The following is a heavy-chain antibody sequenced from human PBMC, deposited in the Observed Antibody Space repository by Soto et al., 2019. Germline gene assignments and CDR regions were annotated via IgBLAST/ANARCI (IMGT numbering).Heavy chain of an antibody. Sequence: SETLSLTCAVYGGSFSGYYWSWIRQPPGKGLEWIGYIYYSGSTNYNPSLKSRVTISVDTSKNQFSLKLSSVTAADTAVYYCARLGYYDSSGYYVGYWGQGTLVTVSS. V-gene: IGHV4-59*08. D-gene: IGHD3-22*01. J-gene: IGHJ4*02. CDR3: ARLGYYDSSGYYVGY. CDR2: IYYSGST. CDR1: GGSFSGYY.